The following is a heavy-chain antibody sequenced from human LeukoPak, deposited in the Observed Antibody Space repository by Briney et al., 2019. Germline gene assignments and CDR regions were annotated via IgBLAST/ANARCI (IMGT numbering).Heavy chain of an antibody. V-gene: IGHV7-4-1*02. CDR1: GYTFTSYA. CDR3: ARDPRVWFGELFLDY. CDR2: INTNTGNP. Sequence: ASVKVSCKASGYTFTSYAMNWVRQAPGQGLEWMGWINTNTGNPTYAQGFTGRFVFSLDTSVSTAYLRISSLKAEDTAVYYCARDPRVWFGELFLDYWGQGTLVTVSS. D-gene: IGHD3-10*01. J-gene: IGHJ4*02.